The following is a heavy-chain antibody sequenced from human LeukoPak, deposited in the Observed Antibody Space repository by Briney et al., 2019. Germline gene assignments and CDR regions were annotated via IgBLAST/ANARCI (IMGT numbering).Heavy chain of an antibody. J-gene: IGHJ4*02. D-gene: IGHD6-13*01. CDR3: GRNGAYSLDY. V-gene: IGHV4-4*02. CDR1: GGSISSGFW. CDR2: IFHSGTT. Sequence: TLSLTWAVSGGSISSGFWWSWVRQPPGKGLEWIGEIFHSGTTNLNPSLESRVTISVDKSRNQFSLRLTSVSAADTAVYYCGRNGAYSLDYWGQGTLVTVSS.